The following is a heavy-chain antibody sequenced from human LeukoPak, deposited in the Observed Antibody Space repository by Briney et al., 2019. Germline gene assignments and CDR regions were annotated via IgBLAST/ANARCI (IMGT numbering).Heavy chain of an antibody. CDR2: IIPIFGTA. CDR3: ARARRAIRDYYDSSGPPLYYYYGMDV. J-gene: IGHJ6*02. V-gene: IGHV1-69*13. CDR1: GGTFISYA. D-gene: IGHD3-22*01. Sequence: ASVKVSCKASGGTFISYAISWVRQAPGQGLEWMGGIIPIFGTANYAQKFQGRVTITADESTSTAYMELSSLRSEDTAVYYCARARRAIRDYYDSSGPPLYYYYGMDVWGQGTTVTVSS.